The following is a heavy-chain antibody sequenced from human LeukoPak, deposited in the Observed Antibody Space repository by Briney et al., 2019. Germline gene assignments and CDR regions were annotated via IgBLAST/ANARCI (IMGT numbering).Heavy chain of an antibody. Sequence: GRSLRLSCAASGFTFSSYAMHWVRQAPGKGLEWVSGISWNSGSIGYADSVKGRFTISRDNAKNSLYLQMNSLRAEDTAVYYCARDFSSQNSFLEWPKGWFDPWGQGTLVTVSS. D-gene: IGHD3-3*01. CDR2: ISWNSGSI. V-gene: IGHV3-9*01. CDR3: ARDFSSQNSFLEWPKGWFDP. CDR1: GFTFSSYA. J-gene: IGHJ5*02.